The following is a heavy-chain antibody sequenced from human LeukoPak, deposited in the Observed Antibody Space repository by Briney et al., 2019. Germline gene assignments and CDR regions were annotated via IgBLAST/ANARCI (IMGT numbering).Heavy chain of an antibody. CDR3: ARSLWPEDY. D-gene: IGHD5-18*01. CDR1: GFTFSSYW. CDR2: IKQDGSEK. Sequence: GGSLRLSCAASGFTFSSYWMSWVRQAPGKGLEWVANIKQDGSEKNYVDSVKGRFTISRDNAKTSLYLQMNSLRVEDTAVYYCARSLWPEDYWGQGTLVTVSS. J-gene: IGHJ4*02. V-gene: IGHV3-7*01.